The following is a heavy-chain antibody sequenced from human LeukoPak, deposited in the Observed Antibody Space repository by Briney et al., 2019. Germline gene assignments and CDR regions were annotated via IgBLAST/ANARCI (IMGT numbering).Heavy chain of an antibody. J-gene: IGHJ3*02. Sequence: GSQRLFCAASGFIFRSYWMNWVRQAPGKGVGGVANIKEDGSEKYYVDSVKGRFTISRDNAQNSLYLQMNSLRAEDTAVYYCARDRYYDFWSGSNDAFDIWGQGTMVTVSS. CDR3: ARDRYYDFWSGSNDAFDI. CDR2: IKEDGSEK. V-gene: IGHV3-7*01. CDR1: GFIFRSYW. D-gene: IGHD3-3*01.